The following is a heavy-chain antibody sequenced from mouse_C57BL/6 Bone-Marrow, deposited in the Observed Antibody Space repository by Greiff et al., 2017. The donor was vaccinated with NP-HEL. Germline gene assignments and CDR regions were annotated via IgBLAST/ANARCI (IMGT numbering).Heavy chain of an antibody. CDR3: ARHYYGSRYYYAMDY. J-gene: IGHJ4*01. CDR2: ISSGGSYT. Sequence: EVQLMESGGDLVKPGGSLKLSCAASGFTFSSYGMSWVRQTPDKRLEWVATISSGGSYTYYPDSVKGRFTISRDNAKNTLYLQMSSLKSEDTAMYYCARHYYGSRYYYAMDYWGQGTSVTVSS. CDR1: GFTFSSYG. D-gene: IGHD1-1*01. V-gene: IGHV5-6*01.